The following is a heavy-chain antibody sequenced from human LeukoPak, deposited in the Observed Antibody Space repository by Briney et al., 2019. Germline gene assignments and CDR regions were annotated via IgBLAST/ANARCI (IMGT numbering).Heavy chain of an antibody. D-gene: IGHD6-13*01. CDR2: ISYDGSNK. J-gene: IGHJ4*02. V-gene: IGHV3-30-3*01. CDR3: ASPRIAAELNYFDY. CDR1: GFTFSSYA. Sequence: PGGSLRLSCAASGFTFSSYAMHWVRQAPGKGLEWVAVISYDGSNKYYADSVKGRFTISRDNSKSTLYLQMNSLRAEDTAVYYCASPRIAAELNYFDYWGQGTLVTVSS.